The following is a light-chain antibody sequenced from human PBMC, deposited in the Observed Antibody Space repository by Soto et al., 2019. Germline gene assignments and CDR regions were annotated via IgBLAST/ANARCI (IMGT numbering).Light chain of an antibody. Sequence: DIQMTQSPSSLSASVGERVTITCQASQDISNYLNWYQHKPGKPPKLLIYDASNLETGVPSRFSGSGSGTDFTFTISSLQTEDVATYYCQQYEDLPLSFGPGTKVDF. V-gene: IGKV1-33*01. CDR2: DAS. CDR1: QDISNY. J-gene: IGKJ3*01. CDR3: QQYEDLPLS.